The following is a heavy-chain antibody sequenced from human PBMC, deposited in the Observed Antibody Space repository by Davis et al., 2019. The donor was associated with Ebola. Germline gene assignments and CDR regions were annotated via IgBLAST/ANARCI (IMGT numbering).Heavy chain of an antibody. CDR2: IIPILGIA. V-gene: IGHV1-69*10. CDR1: GGTFSSYA. D-gene: IGHD6-13*01. J-gene: IGHJ4*02. CDR3: ATPAGKGYYFDY. Sequence: SVKVSCKASGGTFSSYAISWVRQAPGQGLEWMGGIIPILGIANYAQKFQGRVTITADKSTSTAYMELSSLRSEDTAVYYCATPAGKGYYFDYWGQGTLVTVSS.